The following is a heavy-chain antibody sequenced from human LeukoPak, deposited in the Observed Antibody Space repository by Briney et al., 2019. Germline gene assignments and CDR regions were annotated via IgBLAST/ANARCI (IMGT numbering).Heavy chain of an antibody. CDR2: INQMGST. Sequence: SETLSLTCAVYGGSFSGYHWSWIPNPPGKGRKWMGEINQMGSTNYNPSLKSRVTISADTSKNQFSLKLSSVTAADTAVYYCARTYYDILTGYYTPYYFDYWGQGTLVTVSS. CDR1: GGSFSGYH. V-gene: IGHV4-34*01. D-gene: IGHD3-9*01. CDR3: ARTYYDILTGYYTPYYFDY. J-gene: IGHJ4*02.